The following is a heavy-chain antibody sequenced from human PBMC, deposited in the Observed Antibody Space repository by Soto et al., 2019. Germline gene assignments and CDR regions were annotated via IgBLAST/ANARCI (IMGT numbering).Heavy chain of an antibody. Sequence: QVQLQQWGAGLLKPSETLSLTCAVYGGSFSGYYWSWIRQPPGKGLEWIGEITHSGSTNYNPSLKSRVTISVDTSKNQFSLKLSSVTAADTAVYYCARSSSWPYWGQGTLVTVSS. J-gene: IGHJ4*02. CDR2: ITHSGST. D-gene: IGHD6-13*01. CDR1: GGSFSGYY. CDR3: ARSSSWPY. V-gene: IGHV4-34*01.